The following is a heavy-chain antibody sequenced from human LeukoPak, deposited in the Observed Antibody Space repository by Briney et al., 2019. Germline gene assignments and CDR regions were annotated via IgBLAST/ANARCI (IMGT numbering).Heavy chain of an antibody. CDR3: ARGFYGSGSQFDY. CDR2: IFHTGHT. Sequence: SEALSLTCAVSGGSISSGDYPWSWIRQPPGKGLEWIGYIFHTGHTSYNPSLKSRVTISVDMSKNQLSLKLSSVTAADTAVYYCARGFYGSGSQFDYWGQGALVTVSS. D-gene: IGHD3-10*01. CDR1: GGSISSGDYP. V-gene: IGHV4-30-2*01. J-gene: IGHJ4*02.